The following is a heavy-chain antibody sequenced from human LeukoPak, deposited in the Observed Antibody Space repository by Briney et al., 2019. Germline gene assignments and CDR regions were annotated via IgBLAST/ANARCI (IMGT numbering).Heavy chain of an antibody. CDR2: IYTSGST. Sequence: TSETLSLTCTVSGGSISSGSYYWSWTRQPAGKGLEWIGRIYTSGSTNYNPSLKSRVTISVDTSKNQFSLKLSSVTAADTAVYYCARIGRTTDYWGQGTLVTVSS. CDR1: GGSISSGSYY. V-gene: IGHV4-61*02. D-gene: IGHD1-1*01. CDR3: ARIGRTTDY. J-gene: IGHJ4*02.